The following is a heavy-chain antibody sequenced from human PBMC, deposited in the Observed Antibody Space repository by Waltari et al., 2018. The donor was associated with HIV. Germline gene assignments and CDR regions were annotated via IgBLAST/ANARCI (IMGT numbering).Heavy chain of an antibody. Sequence: QLQLQESGPGLVKPSETLSLTCTVSGGSISSSSYYWGWIRQPPGKGLEWIGSIYYSGRTYYNPPLKSRVTISVDTSKNQFSLKLSSVTAADTAVYYCARAGRVTMIVVVITTGDAFDIWGQGTMVTVSS. V-gene: IGHV4-39*01. D-gene: IGHD3-22*01. J-gene: IGHJ3*02. CDR3: ARAGRVTMIVVVITTGDAFDI. CDR2: IYYSGRT. CDR1: GGSISSSSYY.